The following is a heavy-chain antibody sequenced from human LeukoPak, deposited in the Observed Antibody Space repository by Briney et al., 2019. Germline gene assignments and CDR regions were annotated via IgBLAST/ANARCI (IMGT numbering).Heavy chain of an antibody. CDR3: ARTHGIAVAGFDY. CDR1: GFTFSSYA. Sequence: GRSLRLSCAASGFTFSSYAMHWVRQAPGKGLEWVAVISFDGKNKYYADSVKGRFTISRDNSKNTLYLQTNSLRPEHTAVYYCARTHGIAVAGFDYWGQGTLVTVSS. CDR2: ISFDGKNK. D-gene: IGHD6-19*01. V-gene: IGHV3-30*04. J-gene: IGHJ4*02.